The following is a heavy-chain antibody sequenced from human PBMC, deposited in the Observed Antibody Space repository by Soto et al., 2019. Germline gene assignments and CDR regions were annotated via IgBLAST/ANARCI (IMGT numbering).Heavy chain of an antibody. J-gene: IGHJ4*02. D-gene: IGHD1-26*01. Sequence: EVQLVESGGGLVQPGGSLRLSCAASGITFSYYWMSWVRQAPGKGXEXVANIKQDGSEKYYVDSVKGRFTISRDNAKTXXXXXXXXXXXXXXXXXXXXXXXXXXXXYLGFDYWGQGTLVTVSS. CDR1: GITFSYYW. CDR2: IKQDGSEK. CDR3: XXXXXXXXXYLGFDY. V-gene: IGHV3-7*01.